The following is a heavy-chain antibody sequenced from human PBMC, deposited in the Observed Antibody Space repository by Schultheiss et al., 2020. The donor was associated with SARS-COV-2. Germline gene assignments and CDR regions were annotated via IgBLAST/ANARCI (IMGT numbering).Heavy chain of an antibody. CDR2: IYTSGST. D-gene: IGHD2-15*01. CDR1: GGSISSYY. Sequence: SQTLSLTCTVSGGSISSYYWSWIRQPAGKGLEWIGRIYTSGSTNYNPSLKSRVTMSVDTSKNQFSLKLSSVTAADTAVYYCARGACSGGSCYLYYFDYWGQGTLVTVSS. J-gene: IGHJ4*02. V-gene: IGHV4-4*07. CDR3: ARGACSGGSCYLYYFDY.